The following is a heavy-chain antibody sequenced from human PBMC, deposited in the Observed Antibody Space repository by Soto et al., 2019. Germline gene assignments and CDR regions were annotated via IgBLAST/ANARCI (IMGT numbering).Heavy chain of an antibody. CDR2: ISSYRGNT. Sequence: QVQLVQSGPEVKKPGASVKVSCKASGYSLNTYAIHWVRQAPGQGVEWMGWISSYRGNTNYAQKYQGRVTVTPETSTNTAYMELTSLTSDDSAVYYCARGWDSVGTCHFDYWGLGTLVTVSS. D-gene: IGHD1-26*01. J-gene: IGHJ4*02. CDR3: ARGWDSVGTCHFDY. V-gene: IGHV1-18*01. CDR1: GYSLNTYA.